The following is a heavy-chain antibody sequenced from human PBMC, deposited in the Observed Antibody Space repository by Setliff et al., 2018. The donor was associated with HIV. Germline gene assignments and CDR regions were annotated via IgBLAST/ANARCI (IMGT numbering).Heavy chain of an antibody. J-gene: IGHJ3*02. V-gene: IGHV4-59*11. CDR1: GGSISSHY. D-gene: IGHD5-18*01. CDR3: ARESRGYSYGLGSFDAFDI. CDR2: IYYSGST. Sequence: PSETLSLTCTVSGGSISSHYWSWIRQPPGKGLEWIGSIYYSGSTNYNPSLKSRVTISVDTSKNQFSLKLSSVTAADPAVYYCARESRGYSYGLGSFDAFDIWGQGTMVTVSS.